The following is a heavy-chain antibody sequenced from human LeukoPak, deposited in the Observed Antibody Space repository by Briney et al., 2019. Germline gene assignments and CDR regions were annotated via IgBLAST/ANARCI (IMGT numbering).Heavy chain of an antibody. V-gene: IGHV4-59*01. J-gene: IGHJ4*02. Sequence: SETLSLTCTVSDDSISNYYWSWIRQPPGKGLEWIGYIFYSGSPNYNPSLKGRLTISVDTPKRQFSLKLRSVTAADTAIYYCARAKKGVAGFFDYWGQGTLVTVSS. CDR1: DDSISNYY. CDR2: IFYSGSP. CDR3: ARAKKGVAGFFDY. D-gene: IGHD6-19*01.